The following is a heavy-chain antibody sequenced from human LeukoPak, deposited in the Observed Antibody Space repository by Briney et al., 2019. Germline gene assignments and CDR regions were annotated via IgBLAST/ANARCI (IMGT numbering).Heavy chain of an antibody. CDR2: VNLSGST. D-gene: IGHD3-9*01. CDR3: ARQRCYDILTGYYNVPCLGYYFDY. V-gene: IGHV4-34*01. CDR1: GGSFSGYY. J-gene: IGHJ4*02. Sequence: SETLSLTCAVYGGSFSGYYWSWIRLPPGKGMEWIGEVNLSGSTNTNPSLKSRVTISVATSKTQFSFKLSSVTATDTAVYYCARQRCYDILTGYYNVPCLGYYFDYWGEGTLVTVSS.